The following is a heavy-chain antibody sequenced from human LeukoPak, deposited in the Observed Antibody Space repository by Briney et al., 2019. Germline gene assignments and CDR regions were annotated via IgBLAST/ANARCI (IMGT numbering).Heavy chain of an antibody. CDR3: ARQISDYYYYYMDV. CDR1: GGSISSSNYY. D-gene: IGHD2-15*01. Sequence: PSETLSLTCTVSGGSISSSNYYWGWIRQPPGKGLEWIGTIYYSGTTYYNPSLESRVTIFEDTSKNQFSLMLTSVTAADTAVYYCARQISDYYYYYMDVWGEGTTVTVSS. CDR2: IYYSGTT. J-gene: IGHJ6*03. V-gene: IGHV4-39*01.